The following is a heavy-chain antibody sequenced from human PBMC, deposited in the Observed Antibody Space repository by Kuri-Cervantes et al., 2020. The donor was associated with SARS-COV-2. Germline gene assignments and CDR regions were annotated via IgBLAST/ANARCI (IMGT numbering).Heavy chain of an antibody. CDR3: ARAAGDQGEYYYYYYMDV. D-gene: IGHD7-27*01. J-gene: IGHJ6*03. Sequence: SQKLSLTCAVSGYSISSGYYWGWVRQPPGKGLEWIGSIYHSGSTYYNPSLKSRVTISVDTSKNQFSLKLSSVTAADTAVYYCARAAGDQGEYYYYYYMDVWGKGTTVTVSS. CDR1: GYSISSGYY. CDR2: IYHSGST. V-gene: IGHV4-38-2*01.